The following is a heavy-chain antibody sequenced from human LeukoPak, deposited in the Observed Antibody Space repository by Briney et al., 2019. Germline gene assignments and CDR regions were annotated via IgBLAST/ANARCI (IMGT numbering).Heavy chain of an antibody. Sequence: GGSLRLSCAASGFTFSSYAMHWVRQAPGKGREWVAVISYDGSNKYYADSVKGRFTISRDNSKNTLYLQMNSLRAEDTAVYYCARESASESSGYYYPWFDPWGQGTLVTVSS. CDR3: ARESASESSGYYYPWFDP. V-gene: IGHV3-30*04. CDR2: ISYDGSNK. CDR1: GFTFSSYA. J-gene: IGHJ5*02. D-gene: IGHD3-22*01.